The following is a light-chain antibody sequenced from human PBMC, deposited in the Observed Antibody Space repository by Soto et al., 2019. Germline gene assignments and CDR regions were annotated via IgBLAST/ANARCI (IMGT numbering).Light chain of an antibody. V-gene: IGKV1-6*01. J-gene: IGKJ4*01. CDR2: AAS. Sequence: AIQLTQSPASLSASVGDRVTITCRASQGIRNDLGWFQQKPGKAPKLLIYAASSLQTGVPSRFSGSGSGTYFTLTISSLQVEHFATYYCLQEYRYPLTFGGGTKVEI. CDR3: LQEYRYPLT. CDR1: QGIRND.